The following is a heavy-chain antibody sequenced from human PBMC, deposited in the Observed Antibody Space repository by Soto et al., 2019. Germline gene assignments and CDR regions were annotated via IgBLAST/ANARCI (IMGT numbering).Heavy chain of an antibody. CDR2: ISSSSSTI. D-gene: IGHD3-9*01. CDR1: GFTFSSYS. J-gene: IGHJ6*02. Sequence: PGGSLRLSSAPSGFTFSSYSMNWVRPAPGKGLEWVSYISSSSSTIYYADSVKGRFTISRDNAKNSLYLQMNSLRDEDTAVYYCARGGNYDILTGPPLYGMDVWGQGTTVTVSS. V-gene: IGHV3-48*02. CDR3: ARGGNYDILTGPPLYGMDV.